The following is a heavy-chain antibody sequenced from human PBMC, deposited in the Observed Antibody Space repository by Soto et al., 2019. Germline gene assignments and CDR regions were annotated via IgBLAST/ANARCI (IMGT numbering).Heavy chain of an antibody. Sequence: EVHLVESGGGLVQPGRSLRLSCAASGFTCDDYAMHWDRQAPGKGLEWVSGISWNSGSIGYADSVKGRFTISRDNAKNSLYLQMNSLRAEDTALYYCAKDSTPHDYGDYGDYYYYMDVWGKGTTVTVSS. D-gene: IGHD4-17*01. CDR3: AKDSTPHDYGDYGDYYYYMDV. CDR2: ISWNSGSI. CDR1: GFTCDDYA. V-gene: IGHV3-9*01. J-gene: IGHJ6*03.